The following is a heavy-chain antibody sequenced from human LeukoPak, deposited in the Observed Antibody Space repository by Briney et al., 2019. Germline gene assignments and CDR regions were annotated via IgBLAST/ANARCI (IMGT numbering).Heavy chain of an antibody. V-gene: IGHV3-11*04. Sequence: GGSLRPSCAASGFTFSDYYMSWIRQAPGKGLEWVSYISSSGSTIYYADPVKGRFTISRDNAKNSLYLQMNSLRAEDTAVYYCARVVHDILTGYYNYWGQGTLVTVSS. CDR3: ARVVHDILTGYYNY. CDR2: ISSSGSTI. CDR1: GFTFSDYY. D-gene: IGHD3-9*01. J-gene: IGHJ4*02.